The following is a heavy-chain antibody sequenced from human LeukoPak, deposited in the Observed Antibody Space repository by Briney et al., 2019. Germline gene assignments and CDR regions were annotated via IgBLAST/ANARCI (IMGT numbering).Heavy chain of an antibody. CDR3: ARASQLVISRRGNWFDP. V-gene: IGHV4-34*01. D-gene: IGHD6-6*01. CDR2: LNHNGST. Sequence: SETLSRTCAVYGGSFCRYYWSWIRPPPGKGLQWIWELNHNGSTNHNPSLKSRVTISVDRSKTQFSLKLNSVTAADTAVYYCARASQLVISRRGNWFDPWGQGTLVTVSS. CDR1: GGSFCRYY. J-gene: IGHJ5*02.